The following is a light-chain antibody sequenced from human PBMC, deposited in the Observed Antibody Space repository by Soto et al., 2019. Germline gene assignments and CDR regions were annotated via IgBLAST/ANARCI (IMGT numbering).Light chain of an antibody. CDR3: SSYAGSTVV. CDR2: EVS. J-gene: IGLJ2*01. V-gene: IGLV2-8*01. Sequence: QSALTQPPSASGAPGQSVTISCTGTSSDVGGYHYVSWYQQHPGKAPKLMIYEVSKLPSGVPDRFSGSKSGNTASLTVAGIQAEDEANYYCSSYAGSTVVFGGGTKLTVL. CDR1: SSDVGGYHY.